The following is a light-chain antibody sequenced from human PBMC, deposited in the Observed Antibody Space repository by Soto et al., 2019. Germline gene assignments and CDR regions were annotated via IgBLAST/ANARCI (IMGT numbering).Light chain of an antibody. J-gene: IGLJ2*01. V-gene: IGLV2-8*01. CDR2: EVN. Sequence: QSALTQPPSASGSPGHSVTLSCTGTSSDVGGYNYVSWYQQHPGKAPKLIISEVNKRPSGVPDRFSGSKSGNTASLTVSGLQAEDEADYYCSSYAGSNNLVFGGGTKLTVL. CDR3: SSYAGSNNLV. CDR1: SSDVGGYNY.